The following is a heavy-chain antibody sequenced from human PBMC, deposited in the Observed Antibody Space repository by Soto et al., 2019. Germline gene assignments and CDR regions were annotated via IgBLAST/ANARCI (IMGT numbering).Heavy chain of an antibody. J-gene: IGHJ6*03. CDR3: ARAPEPVLQHVLYYYYYMDV. CDR2: ISSSSSNI. V-gene: IGHV3-48*01. D-gene: IGHD6-6*01. Sequence: EVQLVESGGGLVQPGGSLRLSCAASGFTFSSYSMNWVRQAPGKGLEWVSYISSSSSNIYYAHSVKGRFTISRDNAKNSLYLQMNSLRAEDSAVYYCARAPEPVLQHVLYYYYYMDVWGKGTTVTVSS. CDR1: GFTFSSYS.